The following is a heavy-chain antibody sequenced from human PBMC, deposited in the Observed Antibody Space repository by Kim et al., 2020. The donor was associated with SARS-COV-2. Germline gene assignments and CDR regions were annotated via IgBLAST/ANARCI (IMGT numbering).Heavy chain of an antibody. J-gene: IGHJ6*02. D-gene: IGHD2-2*01. V-gene: IGHV3-15*01. CDR3: TTVGEYQGLLDV. CDR1: GLTFSSAW. CDR2: IKSRTDGGAT. Sequence: GGSLRLSCAASGLTFSSAWMSWVRQAPGKGLEWVGRIKSRTDGGATDYTAPVKGRFTISRDDSKNTLYLHMNSLKSEDTAGYYCTTVGEYQGLLDVWGQGTTVTVSS.